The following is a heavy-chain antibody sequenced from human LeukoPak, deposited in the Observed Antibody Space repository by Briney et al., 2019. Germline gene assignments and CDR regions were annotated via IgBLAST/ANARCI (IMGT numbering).Heavy chain of an antibody. CDR1: GGSISSGGYS. Sequence: PSETLSLTCAVSGGSISSGGYSWSWIRQPPGKGLEWLGYIYHSGSTYYNPSLKSRGTISVDRSKNQFSLKLSSVTAADTAVYYCARVNYGDYYFDYWGQGTLVTVSS. J-gene: IGHJ4*02. D-gene: IGHD4-17*01. CDR3: ARVNYGDYYFDY. CDR2: IYHSGST. V-gene: IGHV4-30-2*01.